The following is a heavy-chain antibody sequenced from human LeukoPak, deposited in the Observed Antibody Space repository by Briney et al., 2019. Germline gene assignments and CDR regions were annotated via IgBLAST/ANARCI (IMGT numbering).Heavy chain of an antibody. CDR1: GFTFSSYA. J-gene: IGHJ5*02. CDR3: AKEGADIVVVPAAENWFDP. CDR2: IRGSGGST. Sequence: SLRLSCAASGFTFSSYAMSWVRQAPGEGLGWVSAIRGSGGSTYYADSVKGRFTISRDNSKNTLYLQMNSLRAEDTAVYYCAKEGADIVVVPAAENWFDPWGQGTLVTVSS. D-gene: IGHD2-2*01. V-gene: IGHV3-23*01.